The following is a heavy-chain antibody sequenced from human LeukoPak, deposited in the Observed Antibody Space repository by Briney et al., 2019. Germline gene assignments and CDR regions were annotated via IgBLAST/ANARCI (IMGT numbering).Heavy chain of an antibody. CDR2: ISSSGSTI. CDR3: ARDPHGALPNWGLDY. J-gene: IGHJ4*02. CDR1: GFTFSSYE. V-gene: IGHV3-48*03. D-gene: IGHD7-27*01. Sequence: GGSLRLSCAASGFTFSSYEMNWVRQAPGKGLEWVSYISSSGSTIYYADSVKGRFTFSRDNAKNSLYLQMNSLRAEDTAVYYCARDPHGALPNWGLDYWGQGTLVTVSS.